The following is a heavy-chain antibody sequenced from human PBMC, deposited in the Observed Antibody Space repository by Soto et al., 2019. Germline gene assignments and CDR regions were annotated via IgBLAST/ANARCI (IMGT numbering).Heavy chain of an antibody. J-gene: IGHJ6*03. V-gene: IGHV3-33*01. CDR1: GFTFSSYG. D-gene: IGHD1-7*01. Sequence: QVQLVESGGGVVQPGRSLRLSCAASGFTFSSYGMHWVRQAPGKGLEWVAVIWYDGSNIYYADSVKGRFTISRDNSKNTLYLQMNSLRAEDTALYYWARDRGGITSYYYYMDVWGKGTTVTVSS. CDR3: ARDRGGITSYYYYMDV. CDR2: IWYDGSNI.